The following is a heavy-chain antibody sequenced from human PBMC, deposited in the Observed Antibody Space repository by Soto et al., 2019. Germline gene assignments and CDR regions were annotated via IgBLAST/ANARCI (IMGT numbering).Heavy chain of an antibody. CDR3: AKDTSKYSNNWPAYYGLDV. CDR2: LSFDGSNK. D-gene: IGHD1-1*01. V-gene: IGHV3-30*18. J-gene: IGHJ6*02. CDR1: GFTFSSFG. Sequence: QVQLVESGGGVVQPGRSLRLSCAASGFTFSSFGMHWVRQAPGKGLGGGAVLSFDGSNKYYADSVKGRFTISRDNSKNTLSLQMNSLKAEDTAVYYCAKDTSKYSNNWPAYYGLDVWGQGTTVTVSS.